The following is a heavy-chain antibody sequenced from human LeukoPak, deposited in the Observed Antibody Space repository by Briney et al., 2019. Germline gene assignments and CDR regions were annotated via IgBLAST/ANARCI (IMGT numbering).Heavy chain of an antibody. CDR1: GYTFTSYY. D-gene: IGHD3-10*01. V-gene: IGHV1-2*02. J-gene: IGHJ4*02. CDR2: INPNSGGT. Sequence: ASVKVSCKASGYTFTSYYMHWVRQAPGQGLEWMGWINPNSGGTNYAQKFQGRVTMTRDTSISTAYMELSRLRSDDTAVYYCAKDWIWFGELSLWGQGTLVTVSS. CDR3: AKDWIWFGELSL.